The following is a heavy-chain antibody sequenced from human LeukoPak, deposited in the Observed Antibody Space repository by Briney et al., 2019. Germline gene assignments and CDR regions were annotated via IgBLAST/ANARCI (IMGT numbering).Heavy chain of an antibody. J-gene: IGHJ4*02. D-gene: IGHD3-22*01. V-gene: IGHV3-7*03. CDR3: AKTYYYDSSGSHYFDY. CDR1: GFTFSSYW. CDR2: IKQDGSEK. Sequence: GGSLRLSCAASGFTFSSYWMSWVRQAPGKGLEWVANIKQDGSEKYYVDSVKGRFTISRDNSKNTLYLQMNSLRAEDTAVYYCAKTYYYDSSGSHYFDYWGQGTLVTVSS.